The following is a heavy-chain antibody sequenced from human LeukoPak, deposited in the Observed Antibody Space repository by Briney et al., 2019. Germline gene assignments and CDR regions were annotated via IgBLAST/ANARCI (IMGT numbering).Heavy chain of an antibody. CDR3: ARDTYFYDSSGYYYYYSMDV. J-gene: IGHJ6*02. CDR1: GFTFSSYE. CDR2: IPSSGSST. D-gene: IGHD3-22*01. V-gene: IGHV3-48*03. Sequence: GGSLRLSCSASGFTFSSYETNWVRQAPGKGLEWISYIPSSGSSTYYADSVKGRFTISRDNAKKSLYLQMNSLRAEDTAVYYCARDTYFYDSSGYYYYYSMDVWGQGTTVTVSS.